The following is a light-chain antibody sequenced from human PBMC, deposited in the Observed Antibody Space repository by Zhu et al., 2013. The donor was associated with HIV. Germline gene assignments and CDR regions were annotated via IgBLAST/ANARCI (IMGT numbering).Light chain of an antibody. CDR1: SSDVGSYNL. J-gene: IGLJ1*01. Sequence: QSALTQPASVSGSPGQSITISCTGTSSDVGSYNLVSWYQQHPGKAPKLMIYEVSKRPSGVSNRFSGSKSGNTASLTISGLRPEDEADYFCCSYASSNTFVFGPGTKVTVL. CDR3: CSYASSNTFV. CDR2: EVS. V-gene: IGLV2-23*02.